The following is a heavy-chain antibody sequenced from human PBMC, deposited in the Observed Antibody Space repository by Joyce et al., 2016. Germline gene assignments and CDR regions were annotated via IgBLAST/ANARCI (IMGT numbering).Heavy chain of an antibody. D-gene: IGHD5/OR15-5a*01. Sequence: EVQLVQSGAEVKKPGESLKISCKASGYDFNNYWIVWVRQMPGKGLEWMGITWPGDSDTRYNPAFQGQVTISVDKTQTTAYLQWNNVTASDTAKYYCARRAWTCTLLKCHLDTWGQGTQVTVSS. V-gene: IGHV5-51*01. CDR3: ARRAWTCTLLKCHLDT. J-gene: IGHJ5*02. CDR1: GYDFNNYW. CDR2: TWPGDSDT.